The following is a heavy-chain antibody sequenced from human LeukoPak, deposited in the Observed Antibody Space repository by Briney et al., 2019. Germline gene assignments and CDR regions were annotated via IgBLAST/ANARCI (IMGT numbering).Heavy chain of an antibody. Sequence: ASVKISCKASGYTFTDYYMHWVKQAPGKGLEWMGRVDPEDGETIYAEKFQGRVTITADTSTDTAYMELSSLRSEDTAVYYCATGRQRADYWGQGTLVTVSS. CDR3: ATGRQRADY. CDR1: GYTFTDYY. CDR2: VDPEDGET. J-gene: IGHJ4*02. V-gene: IGHV1-69-2*01.